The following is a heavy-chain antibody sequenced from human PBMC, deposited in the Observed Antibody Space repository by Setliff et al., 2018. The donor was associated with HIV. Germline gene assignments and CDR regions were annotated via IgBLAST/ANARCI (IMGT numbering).Heavy chain of an antibody. Sequence: SETMSLTCTVYGGSISSNYWSWIRQPPGKGLEWIGGIYYSGSTNYNPSLKSRVTLSLDTSKNQFSLKLTSVTAADTAVYYCAKAVCLYFGMLIHDAIDLWGQGTMVTVSS. CDR1: GGSISSNY. CDR2: IYYSGST. J-gene: IGHJ3*01. V-gene: IGHV4-59*01. CDR3: AKAVCLYFGMLIHDAIDL. D-gene: IGHD3-3*01.